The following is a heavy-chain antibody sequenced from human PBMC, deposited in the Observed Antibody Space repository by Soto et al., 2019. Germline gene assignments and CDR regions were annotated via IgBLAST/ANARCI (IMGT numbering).Heavy chain of an antibody. J-gene: IGHJ4*02. CDR2: INPISGKA. Sequence: SVKVSCKASGGTFSSYAISWVRQAPGQGLEWMGGINPISGKASYAQKFQGRVTMTANKSISTAYMELSSLRSEDTAVYYCARALLMTYFDYWGQGTLVTVSS. V-gene: IGHV1-69*10. CDR1: GGTFSSYA. CDR3: ARALLMTYFDY. D-gene: IGHD2-8*01.